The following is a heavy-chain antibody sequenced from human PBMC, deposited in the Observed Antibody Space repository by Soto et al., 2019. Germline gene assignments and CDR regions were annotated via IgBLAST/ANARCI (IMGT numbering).Heavy chain of an antibody. CDR1: GGSISSYY. V-gene: IGHV4-4*07. Sequence: SETLSLTCTVSGGSISSYYWSWIRQPAGKGLEWIGRIYTSGSTNYNPSLKSRVTMSVDTSKNQFSLKLSSVTAADTAVYYCARVGLDCSGGSCYVSDDFDIWGQGTMVTVS. J-gene: IGHJ3*02. CDR2: IYTSGST. CDR3: ARVGLDCSGGSCYVSDDFDI. D-gene: IGHD2-15*01.